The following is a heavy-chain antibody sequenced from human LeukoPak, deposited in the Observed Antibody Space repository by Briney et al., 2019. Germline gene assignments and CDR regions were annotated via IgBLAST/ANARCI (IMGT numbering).Heavy chain of an antibody. Sequence: PSETLSLTCAVYGGSFSGYYWSWIRQPPGKGLEWIGEINHSGSTNYNPSLKSRLTISVDTSKNQFSLKLSSVTAADTAVYYCASLDCSGGSCYSFELDYWGQGTLVTVSS. CDR3: ASLDCSGGSCYSFELDY. CDR2: INHSGST. J-gene: IGHJ4*02. D-gene: IGHD2-15*01. CDR1: GGSFSGYY. V-gene: IGHV4-34*01.